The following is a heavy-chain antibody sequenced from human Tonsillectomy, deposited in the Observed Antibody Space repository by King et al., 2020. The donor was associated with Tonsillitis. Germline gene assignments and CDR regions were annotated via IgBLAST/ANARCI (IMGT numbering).Heavy chain of an antibody. CDR3: ARGIAADERLGRLGYFQH. CDR1: GFTFSSYA. CDR2: ISYDGSNK. J-gene: IGHJ1*01. Sequence: VQLVESGGGVVQPGRSLRLSCAASGFTFSSYAMHWVRQAPGKGLEWVAVISYDGSNKYYADSVKGRFTISRDNSKNTLYLQMNSLRPEDTAVYYCARGIAADERLGRLGYFQHWGQGTLVTVSS. V-gene: IGHV3-30-3*01. D-gene: IGHD6-13*01.